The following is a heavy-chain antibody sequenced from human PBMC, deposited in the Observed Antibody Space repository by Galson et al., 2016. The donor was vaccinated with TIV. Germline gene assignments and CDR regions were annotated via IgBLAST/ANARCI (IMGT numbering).Heavy chain of an antibody. CDR2: LSHSGIT. V-gene: IGHV4-59*11. CDR1: GGSISSHF. J-gene: IGHJ4*02. D-gene: IGHD3-22*01. Sequence: SETLSLTCSVSGGSISSHFWTWIRQPPGKGLEWIGYLSHSGITNYNPSLRSRVTISEDTSKNQFSLTLTSVTAADTAFYYCARGGFSGFYNDCWGQGMLVTVSS. CDR3: ARGGFSGFYNDC.